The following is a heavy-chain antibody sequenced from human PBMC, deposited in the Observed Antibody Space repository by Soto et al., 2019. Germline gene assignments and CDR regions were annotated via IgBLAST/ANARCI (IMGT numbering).Heavy chain of an antibody. Sequence: SETLSLTCSVSGGSISSDGYYWSWIRQHPGKGLEWIGYIYYSGSTYYIPSLKSRVTISIDTSKNQFSLKLSSVTAADTAVYYCARTSYDPNQPKSFDIWGQGTLVTVSS. CDR3: ARTSYDPNQPKSFDI. CDR2: IYYSGST. V-gene: IGHV4-31*03. J-gene: IGHJ3*02. CDR1: GGSISSDGYY. D-gene: IGHD3-3*01.